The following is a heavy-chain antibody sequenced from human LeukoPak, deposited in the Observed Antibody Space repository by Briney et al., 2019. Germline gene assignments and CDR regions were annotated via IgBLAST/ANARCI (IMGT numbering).Heavy chain of an antibody. D-gene: IGHD6-13*01. CDR1: GGSFSGYY. V-gene: IGHV4-34*01. J-gene: IGHJ6*03. Sequence: KPSETLSLTCAVYGGSFSGYYWSWIRQPPGKGLEWIGEINHSGSTNYNPSLKSRVTISVDTSKNQFSLKLSSVTAADTAVYYCARHGIAAAGSPAYYYYYYMDVWGKGTTVTISS. CDR3: ARHGIAAAGSPAYYYYYYMDV. CDR2: INHSGST.